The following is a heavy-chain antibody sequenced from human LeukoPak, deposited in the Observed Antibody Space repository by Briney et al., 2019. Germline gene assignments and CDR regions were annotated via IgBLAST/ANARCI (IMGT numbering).Heavy chain of an antibody. Sequence: GGSLRLSCAASGFTFSSYSMNWVRQAPGKGLEWVSSISSSSSYIYYADSVKGRFTISRDNAKNSLYLQMNSLRAEDTAVYYCASMPRRYCSGGSRYSALDYWGQGTLVTVSS. J-gene: IGHJ4*02. CDR2: ISSSSSYI. V-gene: IGHV3-21*01. CDR1: GFTFSSYS. D-gene: IGHD2-15*01. CDR3: ASMPRRYCSGGSRYSALDY.